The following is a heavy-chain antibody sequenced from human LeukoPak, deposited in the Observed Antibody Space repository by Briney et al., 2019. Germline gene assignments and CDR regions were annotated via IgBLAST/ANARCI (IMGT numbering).Heavy chain of an antibody. V-gene: IGHV4-39*01. D-gene: IGHD5-24*01. Sequence: SETLSLTCTVSGGSISSSSYYWGWIRQPPGKGLEWIGSIYYSGSTYYNPSLKSRVTISVDTSKNQFSLKLSSVTAADTAVYYCATVVEMVTRWFDPWGQGTLVTVSS. CDR1: GGSISSSSYY. J-gene: IGHJ5*02. CDR3: ATVVEMVTRWFDP. CDR2: IYYSGST.